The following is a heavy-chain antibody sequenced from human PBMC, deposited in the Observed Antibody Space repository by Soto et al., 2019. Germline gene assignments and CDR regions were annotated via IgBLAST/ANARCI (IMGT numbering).Heavy chain of an antibody. J-gene: IGHJ4*02. CDR2: IYYSGST. CDR3: ARAFSLEWYTYYFDY. CDR1: GGSISSSSYY. V-gene: IGHV4-39*07. D-gene: IGHD3-3*01. Sequence: PSETLSLTCTVSGGSISSSSYYWGWIRQPPGKGLEWIGSIYYSGSTYYNPSLKSRVTISVDTSKNQFSLKLSSVTAADTAMYYCARAFSLEWYTYYFDYWGQGPLVTVSS.